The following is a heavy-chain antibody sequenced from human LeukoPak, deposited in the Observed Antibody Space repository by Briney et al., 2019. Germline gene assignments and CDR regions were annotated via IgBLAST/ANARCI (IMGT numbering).Heavy chain of an antibody. Sequence: VAPVKVSCKASGYTFTGYYMHWVRQAPGQGLEWMGIINPSGGSTSYAQKFQGRVTMTRDTSTSTVYMELSSLRSEDTAVYYCAREELWFRGNDYWGQGTLVTVSS. D-gene: IGHD5-18*01. CDR3: AREELWFRGNDY. CDR2: INPSGGST. V-gene: IGHV1-46*01. CDR1: GYTFTGYY. J-gene: IGHJ4*02.